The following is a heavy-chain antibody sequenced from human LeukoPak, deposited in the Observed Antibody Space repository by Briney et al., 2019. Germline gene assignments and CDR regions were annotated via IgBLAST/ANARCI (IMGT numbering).Heavy chain of an antibody. V-gene: IGHV4-30-4*01. CDR1: GGSISSGDYY. Sequence: SETLSLTCTVSGGSISSGDYYRSWIRQPPGKGLEWIGYMYYSGSTYYNPSLKSRITISLDMSKNQFSLKLSSVTAADTAVYYCARPYYYDSRIDPWGQGTLVTVSS. CDR3: ARPYYYDSRIDP. D-gene: IGHD3-22*01. CDR2: MYYSGST. J-gene: IGHJ5*02.